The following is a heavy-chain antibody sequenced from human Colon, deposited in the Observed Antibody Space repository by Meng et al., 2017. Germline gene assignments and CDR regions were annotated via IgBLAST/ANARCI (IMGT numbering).Heavy chain of an antibody. CDR2: IIPILGIA. CDR1: GGTFSSYT. J-gene: IGHJ4*02. D-gene: IGHD2/OR15-2a*01. Sequence: QVQLVQFGAKGKKPWSSVKVSCKGSGGTFSSYTISWVRQAPGQGLEWMGRIIPILGIANYAQKFQGRVTITADKSTSTAYMGLSSLTFEDTAVYFCARGRGNQPLFDFWGQGTLVTVSS. CDR3: ARGRGNQPLFDF. V-gene: IGHV1-69*02.